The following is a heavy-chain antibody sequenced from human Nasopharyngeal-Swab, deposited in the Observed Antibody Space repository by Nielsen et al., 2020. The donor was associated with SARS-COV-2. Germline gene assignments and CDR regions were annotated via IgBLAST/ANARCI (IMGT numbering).Heavy chain of an antibody. J-gene: IGHJ6*02. CDR3: ARAPNSGYDSGLPMDV. V-gene: IGHV1-18*01. D-gene: IGHD5-12*01. Sequence: ASVKVSCKASGYTFTSYGISWVRQAPGQGLEWMGWISGYNGNTNYAQKLQGRVTMTTDRSTSTAHMELRSLRSDDTAVYYCARAPNSGYDSGLPMDVWGQGTTVTVSS. CDR1: GYTFTSYG. CDR2: ISGYNGNT.